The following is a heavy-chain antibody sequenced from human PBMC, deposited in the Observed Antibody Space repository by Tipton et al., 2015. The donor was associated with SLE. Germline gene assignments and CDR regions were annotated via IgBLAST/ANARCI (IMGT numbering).Heavy chain of an antibody. CDR3: ATIAPLYGDYYYYGMDV. Sequence: RSLRLSCAASGFTFSSYGMHWVRQAPGKGLEWVAVIWYDGSNKYYADSVKGRFTISRDNSKNTLYLQMNSLRAEDTAVYYCATIAPLYGDYYYYGMDVWGQGTTVTVSS. CDR1: GFTFSSYG. D-gene: IGHD4-17*01. CDR2: IWYDGSNK. V-gene: IGHV3-33*01. J-gene: IGHJ6*02.